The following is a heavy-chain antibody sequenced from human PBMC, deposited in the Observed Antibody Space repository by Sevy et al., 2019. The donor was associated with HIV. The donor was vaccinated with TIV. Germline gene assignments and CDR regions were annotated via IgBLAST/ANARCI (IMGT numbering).Heavy chain of an antibody. V-gene: IGHV3-23*01. D-gene: IGHD4-17*01. CDR2: ISGSGGST. CDR1: GFTFSSYA. Sequence: GGSLRLSCAASGFTFSSYAMSWVRQAPGKGLEWVSAISGSGGSTYYVDSVKARFTISRDNSKNTLYLQMNSLRAEDMAVYYCAKMGPTTEEVYFQHWGQGTLVTVSS. CDR3: AKMGPTTEEVYFQH. J-gene: IGHJ1*01.